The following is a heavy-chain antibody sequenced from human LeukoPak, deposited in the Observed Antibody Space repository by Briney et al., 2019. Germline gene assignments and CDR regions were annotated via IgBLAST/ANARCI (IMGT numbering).Heavy chain of an antibody. CDR1: GFTFSSYW. V-gene: IGHV3-74*01. D-gene: IGHD6-19*01. CDR3: ARVGIVAGIDY. CDR2: INSDGSST. Sequence: GGSLRLSCAASGFTFSSYWMHWVRQAPGKGLVWVSRINSDGSSTSYADSVKGRFTISRDNAKNTLYLQMNSLRAEDTAVYHCARVGIVAGIDYWGQGTLVTVSS. J-gene: IGHJ4*02.